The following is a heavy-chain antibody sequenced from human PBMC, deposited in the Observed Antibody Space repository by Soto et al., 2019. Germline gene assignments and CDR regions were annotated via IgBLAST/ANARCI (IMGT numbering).Heavy chain of an antibody. CDR1: GGSVSSPNW. J-gene: IGHJ5*02. V-gene: IGHV4-4*01. Sequence: VQLLQSAPGLVKPSWTLSLTSAVSGGSVSSPNWWRWVRQSPGKGLEWIGDIYNIGRTNYNPSLMGRATLTLDKSNNSLALRLKYVAAADTAVYCCGTLPSRIDVTVLPSPTWGQGTLVTVSS. CDR2: IYNIGRT. CDR3: GTLPSRIDVTVLPSPT. D-gene: IGHD2-15*01.